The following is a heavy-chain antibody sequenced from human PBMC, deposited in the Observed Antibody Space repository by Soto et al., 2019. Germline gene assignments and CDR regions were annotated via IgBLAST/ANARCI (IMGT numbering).Heavy chain of an antibody. V-gene: IGHV1-69*04. Sequence: GASVKVSCKASGGTFSSYTISWVRQAPGQGLEWMGRIIPILGIANYAQKFQGRVTITADKSTSTAYMELSSLRSEDTAVYYCARDFVAAAGKFQSDDWGQGTLGTGSS. J-gene: IGHJ4*02. CDR3: ARDFVAAAGKFQSDD. CDR2: IIPILGIA. CDR1: GGTFSSYT. D-gene: IGHD6-13*01.